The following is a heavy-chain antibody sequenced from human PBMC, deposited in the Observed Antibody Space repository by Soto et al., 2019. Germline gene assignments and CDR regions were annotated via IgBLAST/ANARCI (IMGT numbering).Heavy chain of an antibody. Sequence: PGGSLRLSCAASGFTFSNAWMSWVRQAPGKGLEWVGRIKSKTDGGTTDYAAPVKGRFTISRDDSKNTLYLQMNSLKTEDTAVYYCTTDHPPHHSSWYYYNIPSSPNRVDYWGQGTLVTVSS. V-gene: IGHV3-15*01. CDR2: IKSKTDGGTT. CDR1: GFTFSNAW. J-gene: IGHJ4*02. D-gene: IGHD6-13*01. CDR3: TTDHPPHHSSWYYYNIPSSPNRVDY.